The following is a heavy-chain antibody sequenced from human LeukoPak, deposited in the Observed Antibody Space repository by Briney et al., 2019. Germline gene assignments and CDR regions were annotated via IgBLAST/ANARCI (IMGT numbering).Heavy chain of an antibody. V-gene: IGHV3-33*01. CDR2: IWYDGSNK. J-gene: IGHJ4*02. CDR3: ARETAGGYAFDY. D-gene: IGHD2-2*01. Sequence: PGRSLRLSCAASRFTFSSYGMHWVRQAPGKGLEWVAVIWYDGSNKYYADSVKGRFTISRDNSKNTLYLQMNSLRAEDTAVYYCARETAGGYAFDYWGQGTLVTVSS. CDR1: RFTFSSYG.